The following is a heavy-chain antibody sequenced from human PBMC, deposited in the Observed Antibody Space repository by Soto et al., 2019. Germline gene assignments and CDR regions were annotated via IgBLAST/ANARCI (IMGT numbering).Heavy chain of an antibody. V-gene: IGHV4-31*03. J-gene: IGHJ4*02. Sequence: SETLSLTCTVSGGSISSGGYYWSWIRQHPGKGLEWFGYIYYSGSTYYNPSLKSRVTISVDTSKNQFSLKLSSVTAADTAVYYCARGISPYYDILTGYSMDYFDYWGQGTLVTVSS. CDR2: IYYSGST. CDR1: GGSISSGGYY. D-gene: IGHD3-9*01. CDR3: ARGISPYYDILTGYSMDYFDY.